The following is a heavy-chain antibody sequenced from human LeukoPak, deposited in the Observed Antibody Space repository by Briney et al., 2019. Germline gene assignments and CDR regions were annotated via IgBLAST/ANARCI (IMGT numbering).Heavy chain of an antibody. Sequence: PGGSLRLSCAAAGFTFSIYGMSWVRQAAGKGLEWVSLISGSGGGTYYADSVKGRFTICRDNSKNTMYLQLNSLRVEDTALYYCAKNTGAGSHYYYHMNVWGKGTTVTVSS. CDR2: ISGSGGGT. V-gene: IGHV3-23*01. D-gene: IGHD5-18*01. J-gene: IGHJ6*03. CDR1: GFTFSIYG. CDR3: AKNTGAGSHYYYHMNV.